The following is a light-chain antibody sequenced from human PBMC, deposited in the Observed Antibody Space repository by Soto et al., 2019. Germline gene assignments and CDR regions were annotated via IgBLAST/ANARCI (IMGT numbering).Light chain of an antibody. J-gene: IGKJ5*01. V-gene: IGKV3-15*01. CDR2: DVS. Sequence: EIVLTQSPATLSLSPGERATLSCRASQSVTTNFAWYQQKSGQSPRLLIYDVSIRATGVPARFSGTGSETDFTLTISGLQSEDSAVYFCQQYNNWPFSFGQGTRLE. CDR1: QSVTTN. CDR3: QQYNNWPFS.